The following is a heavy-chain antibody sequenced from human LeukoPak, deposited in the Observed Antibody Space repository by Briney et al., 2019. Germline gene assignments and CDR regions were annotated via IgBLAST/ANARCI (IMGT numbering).Heavy chain of an antibody. D-gene: IGHD3-10*01. J-gene: IGHJ3*02. CDR3: TRITMVRGVPRAFDI. V-gene: IGHV3-49*03. CDR1: GFTFGDYA. CDR2: IRSKAYGGTT. Sequence: GGSLRLSCTASGFTFGDYAMSWFRQAPGKGLEWVGFIRSKAYGGTTEYAAPVKGRFTISRDDSKSIAYLQMNSLKTEDTAVYYCTRITMVRGVPRAFDIWGQGTMVTVSS.